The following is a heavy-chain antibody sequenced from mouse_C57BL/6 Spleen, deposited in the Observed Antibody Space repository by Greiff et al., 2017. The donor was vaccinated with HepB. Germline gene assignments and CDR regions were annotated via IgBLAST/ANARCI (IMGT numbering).Heavy chain of an antibody. D-gene: IGHD2-4*01. J-gene: IGHJ2*01. V-gene: IGHV5-17*01. CDR2: ISSGSSTI. CDR1: GFTFSDYG. Sequence: EVQRVESGGGLVKPGGSLKLSCAASGFTFSDYGMHWVRQAPEKGLEWVAYISSGSSTIYYADTVKGRFTISRDNAKNTLFLQMTSLRSEDTAMYYCARGVYYDYDGYYFDYWGQGTTLTVSS. CDR3: ARGVYYDYDGYYFDY.